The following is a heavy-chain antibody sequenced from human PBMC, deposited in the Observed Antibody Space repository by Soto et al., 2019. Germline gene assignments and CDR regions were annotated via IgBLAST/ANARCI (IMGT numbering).Heavy chain of an antibody. CDR2: ITYSGST. J-gene: IGHJ4*02. V-gene: IGHV4-31*03. Sequence: SETLSLTCTVSGGSVSSVGYYWSWIRQHPGKGLEWIGYITYSGSTYYNPSLESRVTMSADTSKNQFSLKLSSVTAADTAVYFCVRGGSCTNGVCSVFDYWGQGTLVTVSS. D-gene: IGHD2-8*01. CDR3: VRGGSCTNGVCSVFDY. CDR1: GGSVSSVGYY.